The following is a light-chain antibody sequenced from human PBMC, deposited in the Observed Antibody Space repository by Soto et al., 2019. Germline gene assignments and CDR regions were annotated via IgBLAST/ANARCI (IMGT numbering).Light chain of an antibody. J-gene: IGKJ5*01. Sequence: DIQMTQSPSTLSASVGDRVTITCRASQTISSWLAWYQQKPGRAPKLLIYKASTLKSGVPSRFSGSGSGTEFTLTISSLEPEDFAVYYCQQRSNWPFGQGTRLEIK. CDR2: KAS. CDR1: QTISSW. V-gene: IGKV1-5*03. CDR3: QQRSNWP.